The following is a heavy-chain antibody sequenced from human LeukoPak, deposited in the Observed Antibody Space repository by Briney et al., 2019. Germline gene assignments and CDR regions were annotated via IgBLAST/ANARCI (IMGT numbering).Heavy chain of an antibody. V-gene: IGHV1-2*06. CDR1: GYTFTGYY. D-gene: IGHD6-19*01. CDR3: ARTPPNGWYRAGSQDV. J-gene: IGHJ3*01. Sequence: GASVKVSCKASGYTFTGYYIHWVRQAPGQGLEWMGRIIPNSGGTNYAQQFQGRVTMTRDTSISTAYMELRRLRSDDTAVYYCARTPPNGWYRAGSQDVWGQGTMVVVSS. CDR2: IIPNSGGT.